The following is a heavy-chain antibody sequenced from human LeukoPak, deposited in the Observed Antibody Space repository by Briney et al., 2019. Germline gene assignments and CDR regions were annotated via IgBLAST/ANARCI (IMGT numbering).Heavy chain of an antibody. CDR3: ARDWRYSNYYFYYYMDV. CDR2: IYYSGST. CDR1: GGSISSSSYY. Sequence: SETLSLTCTVSGGSISSSSYYWGWIRQPPGKGLEWIGSIYYSGSTYYNPSLKSRVTISVDTSKNQFSLKLSSVTAADTAVYYCARDWRYSNYYFYYYMDVWGKGTTVTVSS. D-gene: IGHD2-15*01. V-gene: IGHV4-39*02. J-gene: IGHJ6*03.